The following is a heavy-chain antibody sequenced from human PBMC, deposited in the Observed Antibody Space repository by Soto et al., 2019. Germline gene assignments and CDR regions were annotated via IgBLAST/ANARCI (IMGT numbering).Heavy chain of an antibody. CDR3: ARGGGDYYYYGMDV. D-gene: IGHD3-16*01. Sequence: ASVKVSCKASGYTFTGYYMHWVRQAPGQGLEWMGWINPNSGGTNYAQKFQGWVTMTRDTSISTAYMELSRLRSDDTAVYYCARGGGDYYYYGMDVWGQGTTVTVSS. J-gene: IGHJ6*02. CDR1: GYTFTGYY. V-gene: IGHV1-2*04. CDR2: INPNSGGT.